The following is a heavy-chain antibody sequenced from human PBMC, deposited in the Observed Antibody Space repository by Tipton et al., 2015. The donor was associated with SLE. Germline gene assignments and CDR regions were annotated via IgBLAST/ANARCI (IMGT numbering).Heavy chain of an antibody. V-gene: IGHV4-39*07. D-gene: IGHD2-2*03. J-gene: IGHJ6*02. Sequence: TLSLTCTVSGGSISSSSYYWGWIRQPPGKGLEWIGEVYHSGATHYNPSLKSRVTISVDKSKNQFSLRLTSVTAADTGVYYCATLDFDLPRGMDVWGQGTTVIVSS. CDR1: GGSISSSSYY. CDR2: VYHSGAT. CDR3: ATLDFDLPRGMDV.